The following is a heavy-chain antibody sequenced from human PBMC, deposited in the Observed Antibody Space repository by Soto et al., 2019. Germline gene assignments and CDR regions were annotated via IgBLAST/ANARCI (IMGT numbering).Heavy chain of an antibody. CDR2: IESGGST. V-gene: IGHV3-53*02. J-gene: IGHJ4*02. CDR3: AKSRAYGGATDFDL. Sequence: EVQLVETGGGVIQRGGSLRLSCNASGFTVSSSYMSWVRQAPGMGLEWVAVIESGGSTHYADSVKGRFTISRDNSKNTLFLQMNDLRADDTATYFCAKSRAYGGATDFDLWGQGTLVTVSS. CDR1: GFTVSSSY. D-gene: IGHD3-16*01.